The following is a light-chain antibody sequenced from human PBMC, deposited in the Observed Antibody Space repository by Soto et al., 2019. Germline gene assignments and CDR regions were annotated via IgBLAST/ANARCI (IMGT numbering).Light chain of an antibody. Sequence: DIQMTQSPSTLSASVGDRVTITCRASQSITYWLAWYQQKPGKAPTVLIYQASTLESGVPSRFSGSGYGTAFTLTISSLPPDDFATYYCQQYSTYSITFGGGTKVEIK. CDR2: QAS. CDR3: QQYSTYSIT. J-gene: IGKJ4*01. V-gene: IGKV1-5*03. CDR1: QSITYW.